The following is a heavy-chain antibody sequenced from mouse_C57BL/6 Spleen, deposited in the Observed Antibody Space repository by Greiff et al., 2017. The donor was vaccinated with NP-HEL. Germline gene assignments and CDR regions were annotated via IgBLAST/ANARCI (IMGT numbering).Heavy chain of an antibody. CDR2: IYPSDSET. V-gene: IGHV1-61*01. CDR1: GYTFTSYW. D-gene: IGHD1-1*01. CDR3: ARDYGSRFDY. Sequence: QVQLQQPGAELVRPGSSVKLSCKASGYTFTSYWMDWVKQRPGQGLEWIGNIYPSDSETHYNQKFKDKATLTVDKSSSTAYMQLSSLTSEDSAVYYCARDYGSRFDYWGQGTTLTVSS. J-gene: IGHJ2*01.